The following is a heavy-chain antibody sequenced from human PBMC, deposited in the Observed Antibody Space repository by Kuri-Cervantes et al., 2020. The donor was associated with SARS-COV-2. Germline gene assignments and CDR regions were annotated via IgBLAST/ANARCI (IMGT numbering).Heavy chain of an antibody. CDR3: AKDRGYSSSWYTFVGSDY. D-gene: IGHD6-13*01. CDR1: GFTFSSYW. Sequence: GGSLRLSCAASGFTFSSYWMSWVRQAPGKGLEWVANIKQDGSEKYYVDSVKGRFTISGDNAKNSLYLQMNSLRAEDTAVYYCAKDRGYSSSWYTFVGSDYWGQGTLVTVSS. V-gene: IGHV3-7*03. J-gene: IGHJ4*02. CDR2: IKQDGSEK.